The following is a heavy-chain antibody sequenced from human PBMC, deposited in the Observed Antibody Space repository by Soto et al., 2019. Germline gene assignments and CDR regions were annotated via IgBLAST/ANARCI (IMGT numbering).Heavy chain of an antibody. CDR1: GFTFSSYW. CDR3: AKDQGHDYTWGSYRFFNP. CDR2: INQGGSDT. J-gene: IGHJ5*02. Sequence: PGGYLRLSCAASGFTFSSYWISWVRQAPGKGLEWVANINQGGSDTYYADSVKGRFTISRDNSKNTLYLQMNSLRAEDTAVYYCAKDQGHDYTWGSYRFFNPWGQGTLVTVSS. D-gene: IGHD3-16*02. V-gene: IGHV3-7*03.